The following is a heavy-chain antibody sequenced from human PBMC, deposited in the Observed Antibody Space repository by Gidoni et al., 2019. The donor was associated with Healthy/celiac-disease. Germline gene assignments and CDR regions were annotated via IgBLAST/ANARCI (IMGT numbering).Heavy chain of an antibody. Sequence: QVQLPASGPVLVKPSQTLSLTCTVSGGSISSGSYYWSWIRQPAGKGLEWIGRIYTSGSTNYNPALKSRVTISVDTSKNQFSLKLSSVTAADTAGYYCARAGGYYDFWSGTNGHGYFDLWGRGTLVTVSS. CDR2: IYTSGST. D-gene: IGHD3-3*01. CDR1: GGSISSGSYY. CDR3: ARAGGYYDFWSGTNGHGYFDL. V-gene: IGHV4-61*02. J-gene: IGHJ2*01.